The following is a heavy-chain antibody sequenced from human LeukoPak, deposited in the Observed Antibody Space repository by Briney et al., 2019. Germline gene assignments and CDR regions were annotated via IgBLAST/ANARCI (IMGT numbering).Heavy chain of an antibody. CDR1: GYTFTSYG. J-gene: IGHJ3*02. V-gene: IGHV1-18*01. Sequence: ASVKVSCKASGYTFTSYGISWVRQAPGQGLEWMGWISAYNGNTNYAQKLQGRVTMTTDTSTSTAYMELRSLRSDDTAVYYCARGDHIVVVPAAAPDDAFDIWGQGTMVTVSS. CDR2: ISAYNGNT. D-gene: IGHD2-2*01. CDR3: ARGDHIVVVPAAAPDDAFDI.